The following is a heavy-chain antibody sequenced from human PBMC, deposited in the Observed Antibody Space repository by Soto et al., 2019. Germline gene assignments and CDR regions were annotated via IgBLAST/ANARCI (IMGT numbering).Heavy chain of an antibody. J-gene: IGHJ4*02. Sequence: QVQLQQWGAGLLKPSETLSLICGVYGGSFSGSYWSWIRQPPGKGLEWLGEINDSGSTNYNPSLKSRVSLSVDTSKNQCSLNLRSVTAADTAVYYCASGRGTENYWGQGTLVTVSS. V-gene: IGHV4-34*01. CDR1: GGSFSGSY. CDR2: INDSGST. CDR3: ASGRGTENY. D-gene: IGHD3-10*01.